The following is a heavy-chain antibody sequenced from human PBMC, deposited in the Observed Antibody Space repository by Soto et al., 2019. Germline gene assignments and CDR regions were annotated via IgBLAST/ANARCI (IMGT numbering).Heavy chain of an antibody. J-gene: IGHJ6*02. V-gene: IGHV3-30*18. CDR3: AKDEYGAPSGYYYGMDV. D-gene: IGHD4-17*01. CDR2: ISYDGSNK. Sequence: PGGSLRLSCAASGFTFSSYGMHWVRQAPGKGLEWVAVISYDGSNKYYADSMKGRFTISRDNSKNTLHLQMNSLRPEDTAVYYCAKDEYGAPSGYYYGMDVWGQGTTVTVSS. CDR1: GFTFSSYG.